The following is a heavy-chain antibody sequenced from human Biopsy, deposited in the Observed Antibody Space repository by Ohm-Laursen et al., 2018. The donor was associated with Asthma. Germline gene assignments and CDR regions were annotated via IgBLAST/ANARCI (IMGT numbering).Heavy chain of an antibody. J-gene: IGHJ4*02. CDR1: YGSITSGGYY. V-gene: IGHV4-31*03. CDR2: IYYSGST. D-gene: IGHD2-21*01. Sequence: TLSLTCTVSYGSITSGGYYWTWIRQHPGKGLEWIGFIYYSGSTYYNPSLKSRVSISIDTSKNQFSLKLSSVTAADTAVYYCARGTIVAGIDYWGRGTLVTVSS. CDR3: ARGTIVAGIDY.